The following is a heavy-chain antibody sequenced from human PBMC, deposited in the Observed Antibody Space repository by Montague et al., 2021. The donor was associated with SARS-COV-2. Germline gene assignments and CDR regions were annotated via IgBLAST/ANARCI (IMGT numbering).Heavy chain of an antibody. CDR1: GGSITNNIDY. CDR3: ARLKRYFDSSGSPSAFDF. D-gene: IGHD3-22*01. CDR2: IDYTGXT. Sequence: SETLSLTCTVSGGSITNNIDYWAWIRQPPGKGLEWIGSIDYTGXTXYXXXXKXRVTISVVTSKNHFTLKLSSVTAAETAVYYCARLKRYFDSSGSPSAFDFWGQGTKVTVSS. J-gene: IGHJ3*01. V-gene: IGHV4-39*02.